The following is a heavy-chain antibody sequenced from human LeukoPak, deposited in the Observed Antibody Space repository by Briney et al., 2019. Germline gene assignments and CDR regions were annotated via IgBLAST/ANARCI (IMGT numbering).Heavy chain of an antibody. CDR2: ISYDGSNK. D-gene: IGHD6-13*01. Sequence: GGSLRLSCAASGFTFSSYGMHWVRQAPGKGLEWVAVISYDGSNKYYADSVKGRFTISRDNSKNTLYLQMNSLRAEDTAVYYCARDQGPSSSYFDYWGQGTLVTVSS. J-gene: IGHJ4*02. V-gene: IGHV3-30*03. CDR3: ARDQGPSSSYFDY. CDR1: GFTFSSYG.